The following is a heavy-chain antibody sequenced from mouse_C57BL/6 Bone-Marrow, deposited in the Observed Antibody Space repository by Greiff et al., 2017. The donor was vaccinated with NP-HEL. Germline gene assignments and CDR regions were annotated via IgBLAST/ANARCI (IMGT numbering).Heavy chain of an antibody. CDR3: TPSRGLLRPFAY. V-gene: IGHV5-9-1*02. CDR1: GFTFSSYA. J-gene: IGHJ3*01. D-gene: IGHD1-2*01. CDR2: ISSGGDYI. Sequence: EVQRVESGEGLVKPGGSLKLSCAASGFTFSSYAMSWVRQTPEKRLEWVAYISSGGDYIYYADTVKGRFTISRDHARNTLYLQMSSLKSEDTAMYYCTPSRGLLRPFAYWGQGTLVTVSA.